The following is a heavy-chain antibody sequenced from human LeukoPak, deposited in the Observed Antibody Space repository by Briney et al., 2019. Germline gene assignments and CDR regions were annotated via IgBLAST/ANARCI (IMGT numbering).Heavy chain of an antibody. Sequence: PGGSLRLSCAASGFTFSNAWMSWVRQAPGKGLEWVSAISGSGGSTYYADSVKGRFTISRDNSKNTLYLQMNSLRAEDTAVYYCAKQLAARLPYYFDYWGQGTLVTVSS. J-gene: IGHJ4*02. CDR3: AKQLAARLPYYFDY. D-gene: IGHD6-6*01. V-gene: IGHV3-23*01. CDR2: ISGSGGST. CDR1: GFTFSNAW.